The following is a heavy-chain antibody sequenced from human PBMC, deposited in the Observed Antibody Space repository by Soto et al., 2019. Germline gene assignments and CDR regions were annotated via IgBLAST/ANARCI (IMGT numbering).Heavy chain of an antibody. CDR2: IIPIFGTE. Sequence: QVQLVQSGAEVKKPGSSVKVSCKASGGTFSSYAISWVRQAPGQGLEWMGGIIPIFGTENYAQKFQGRVTITADESTSTAYMELSSLRSEDTAVYYCASRRGTVPHGMAAFDYWGQGTLVTVSS. D-gene: IGHD6-25*01. CDR1: GGTFSSYA. V-gene: IGHV1-69*01. J-gene: IGHJ4*02. CDR3: ASRRGTVPHGMAAFDY.